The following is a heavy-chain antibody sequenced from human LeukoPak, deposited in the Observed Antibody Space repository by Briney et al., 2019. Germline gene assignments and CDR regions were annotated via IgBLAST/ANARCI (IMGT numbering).Heavy chain of an antibody. V-gene: IGHV3-21*04. J-gene: IGHJ6*02. CDR2: ISSSDI. D-gene: IGHD5-24*01. CDR3: ARAYRDDYNHYYYGMDV. Sequence: GGSLRLSCAASGFTSSSYSLNWVRLAPGKGLEWVSSISSSDIYYADSVKGRFTISRDNAKNSLYLQMNSLRAEDTAVYYCARAYRDDYNHYYYGMDVWGQGTTVTVSS. CDR1: GFTSSSYS.